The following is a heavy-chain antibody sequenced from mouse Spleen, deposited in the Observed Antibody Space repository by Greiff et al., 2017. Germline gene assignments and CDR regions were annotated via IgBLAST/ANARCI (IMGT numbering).Heavy chain of an antibody. CDR1: GFNFKDTY. D-gene: IGHD2-14*01. CDR3: ASLYYRSSWFAY. CDR2: IDPANGNT. V-gene: IGHV14-3*02. J-gene: IGHJ3*01. Sequence: VQLQQSGAELVKPGASVKLSCTASGFNFKDTYMHWVKQRPEQGLEWIGRIDPANGNTKYDPKFQGKATITADTSSNTAYLQLSSLTSEDTAVYYCASLYYRSSWFAYWGQGTLVTVSA.